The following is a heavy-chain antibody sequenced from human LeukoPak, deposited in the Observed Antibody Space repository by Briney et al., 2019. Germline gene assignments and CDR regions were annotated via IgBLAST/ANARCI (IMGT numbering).Heavy chain of an antibody. J-gene: IGHJ4*02. Sequence: ASVKVSCKASGYTFTGYYIHWVRQAPGQGLEWMAWINPDSGDSYSAPKFQGRVTMTRDTSISTASMEVSWLSSDDAAVYYCATGVATAFTYWGQGTLVTVSS. V-gene: IGHV1-2*02. D-gene: IGHD5-12*01. CDR2: INPDSGDS. CDR3: ATGVATAFTY. CDR1: GYTFTGYY.